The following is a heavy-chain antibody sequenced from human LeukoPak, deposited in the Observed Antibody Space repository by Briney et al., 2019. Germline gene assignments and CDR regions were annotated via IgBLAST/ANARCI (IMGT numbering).Heavy chain of an antibody. CDR1: GFTFSDYD. J-gene: IGHJ4*02. D-gene: IGHD4-17*01. CDR2: ISTAGDT. Sequence: GRSLRLSCAASGFTFSDYDMHLVRQTTGKSLEFISAISTAGDTFYPGSVKVRFTISREDAKNSLYLQMNILRAGDTAVYFCARAPHGDYFDYWGQGTLVTVSS. V-gene: IGHV3-13*01. CDR3: ARAPHGDYFDY.